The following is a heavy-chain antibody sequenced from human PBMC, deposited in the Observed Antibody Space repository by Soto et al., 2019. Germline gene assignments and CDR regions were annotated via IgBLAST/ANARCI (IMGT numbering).Heavy chain of an antibody. J-gene: IGHJ5*02. CDR3: ARREKTGKFDP. V-gene: IGHV4-39*01. D-gene: IGHD3-10*01. CDR2: MYYSGST. Sequence: QLQLQESGPGLVKPSETLSLTCTVSGGSIINSAYTWGWIRQPPGKGLEWIGTMYYSGSTYYNPSLKSRVTMSVDTSKNQFSRKLSSVTAADTAVYFCARREKTGKFDPWGQGTLVTVSS. CDR1: GGSIINSAYT.